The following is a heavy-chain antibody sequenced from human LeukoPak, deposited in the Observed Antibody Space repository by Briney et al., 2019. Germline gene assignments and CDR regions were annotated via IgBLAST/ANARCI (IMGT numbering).Heavy chain of an antibody. CDR1: GGTISSGAYS. CDR2: VYYSGGT. V-gene: IGHV4-30-4*07. D-gene: IGHD5-12*01. J-gene: IGHJ4*02. CDR3: ASHSGGYAD. Sequence: SETLSLTCAVSGGTISSGAYSWSWIRQPPRKGLECLGYVYYSGGTYYNPSLKSRITISVKTAKNQLPLMLSSVLTADNAVYYCASHSGGYADWGQGTLVTVSS.